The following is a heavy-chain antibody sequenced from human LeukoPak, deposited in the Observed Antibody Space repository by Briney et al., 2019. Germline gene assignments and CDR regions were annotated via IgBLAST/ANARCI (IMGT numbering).Heavy chain of an antibody. Sequence: PGGSLRLSCAASGXTVSSKYVSWVRQAPGKGLEWVSVIYTGETTYYADSVKGRFTISRDNSKNTLYLQMDGLRVEDTAVYYCAKVGAVAAVENWGQGTLVTVSS. CDR1: GXTVSSKY. V-gene: IGHV3-66*01. CDR3: AKVGAVAAVEN. J-gene: IGHJ4*02. D-gene: IGHD6-19*01. CDR2: IYTGETT.